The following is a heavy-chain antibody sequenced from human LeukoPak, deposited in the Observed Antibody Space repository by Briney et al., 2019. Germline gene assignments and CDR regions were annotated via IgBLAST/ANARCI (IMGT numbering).Heavy chain of an antibody. CDR3: AADRTVRGVITYGMDV. Sequence: SVKVSCKASGFTFTSSAVQWVRQARGQRLEWIGWIVVGSGNTNYSQKFQERVTITRDMSTSTAYMELSSLRSEDTAVYYCAADRTVRGVITYGMDVWGQGTTVTVSS. J-gene: IGHJ6*02. CDR1: GFTFTSSA. CDR2: IVVGSGNT. D-gene: IGHD3-10*01. V-gene: IGHV1-58*01.